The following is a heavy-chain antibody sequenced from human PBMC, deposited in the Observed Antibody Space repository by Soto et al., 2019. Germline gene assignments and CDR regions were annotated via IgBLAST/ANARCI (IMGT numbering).Heavy chain of an antibody. V-gene: IGHV1-69*01. CDR2: VSPPFRTS. CDR1: GVSFNNNG. J-gene: IGHJ6*02. Sequence: QMQLVQSGAEVKKPGSSVKVSCKTSGVSFNNNGIGWVRQAPGHGLEWMGGVSPPFRTSNYARKFQGRISINADASAGTVNMELSSLTSEDTAQYYCARVLYYGSGSYSPYGMDVWGQGTTVTVSS. D-gene: IGHD3-10*01. CDR3: ARVLYYGSGSYSPYGMDV.